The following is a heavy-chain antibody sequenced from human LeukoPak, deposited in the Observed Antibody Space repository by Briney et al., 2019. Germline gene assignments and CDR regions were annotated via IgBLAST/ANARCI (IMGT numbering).Heavy chain of an antibody. D-gene: IGHD5-24*01. CDR2: IYYRGST. V-gene: IGHV4-59*11. Sequence: SATLSLTCTVSGASIRSHYWSSIRQPPRKGLEWIGYIYYRGSTNYNPSLKSRVTISVDTSKNQFSLKLSSVTAADTAVYYCARDRKYGYNLCSPIRYFDLWGRGTLVTVSS. CDR3: ARDRKYGYNLCSPIRYFDL. J-gene: IGHJ2*01. CDR1: GASIRSHY.